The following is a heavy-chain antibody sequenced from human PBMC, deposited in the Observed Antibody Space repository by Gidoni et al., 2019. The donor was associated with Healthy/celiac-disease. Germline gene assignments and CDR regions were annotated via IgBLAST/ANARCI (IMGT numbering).Heavy chain of an antibody. CDR1: VGSISSYY. D-gene: IGHD2-21*01. Sequence: PLQESGPGLVKPSETLSLTCTFSVGSISSYYWSWIRQPPGKGLEWIGYIYYSGSTNYKPSLKSRVTISVDTSKNQCSLKLSSVTAADTAVYYCARQGGATIPDCDYWGQGTLVTGSS. V-gene: IGHV4-59*08. CDR3: ARQGGATIPDCDY. J-gene: IGHJ4*02. CDR2: IYYSGST.